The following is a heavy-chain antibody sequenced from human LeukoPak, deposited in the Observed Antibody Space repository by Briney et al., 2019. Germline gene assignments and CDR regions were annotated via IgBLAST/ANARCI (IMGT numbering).Heavy chain of an antibody. CDR2: INSDGSST. Sequence: QPGGSLRLSCAASGXTFSNYWMYWVRQAPGKGLVWVSRINSDGSSTTYADSVKGRFTISRDNAKNTLYLQMNSLRAEDTAVYYCARITDSGSYFVYWGQGTLVTVSS. D-gene: IGHD1-26*01. CDR1: GXTFSNYW. V-gene: IGHV3-74*01. J-gene: IGHJ4*02. CDR3: ARITDSGSYFVY.